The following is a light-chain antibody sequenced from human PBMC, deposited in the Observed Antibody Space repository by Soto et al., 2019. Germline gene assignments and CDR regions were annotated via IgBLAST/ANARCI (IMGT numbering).Light chain of an antibody. V-gene: IGKV3-20*01. CDR2: GAS. Sequence: EIVLTQSPGTLSLSPGERATLSCRASQSVSSNYLAWYQQKPGQAPRLLIYGASSRATGIPDRFSGSGSGTDFTLTISRLEPEDFAVYYCQQYGTSPVTSGGGTKEEIK. CDR3: QQYGTSPVT. J-gene: IGKJ4*01. CDR1: QSVSSNY.